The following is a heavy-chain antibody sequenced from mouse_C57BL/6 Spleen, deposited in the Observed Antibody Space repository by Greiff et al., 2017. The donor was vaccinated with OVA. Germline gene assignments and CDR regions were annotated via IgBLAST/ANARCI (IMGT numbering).Heavy chain of an antibody. Sequence: VQLQQPGAELVKPGASVKVSCKASGYTFTSYWMHWVKQRPGQGLEWIGEIYPRSGNTYYNEKFKGKATLTADKSSSTAYMELRSLTSEESAVYVCARDDGYYVNWYFDVWGTGTTVTVSS. V-gene: IGHV1-81*01. CDR3: ARDDGYYVNWYFDV. J-gene: IGHJ1*03. CDR2: IYPRSGNT. D-gene: IGHD2-3*01. CDR1: GYTFTSYW.